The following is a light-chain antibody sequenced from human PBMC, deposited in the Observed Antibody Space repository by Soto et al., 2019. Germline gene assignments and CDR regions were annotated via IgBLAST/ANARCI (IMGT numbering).Light chain of an antibody. Sequence: SYELTQPPSVSVAPGKTARITCGGNNIGSKSVHWYQQKPGQAPVLVIYYDSDRPSGIPERFSGSNSGNTATLTINRVEAGDEADYYCQVWDSSSDHPVVFGGGTKVTVL. V-gene: IGLV3-21*04. CDR3: QVWDSSSDHPVV. J-gene: IGLJ2*01. CDR1: NIGSKS. CDR2: YDS.